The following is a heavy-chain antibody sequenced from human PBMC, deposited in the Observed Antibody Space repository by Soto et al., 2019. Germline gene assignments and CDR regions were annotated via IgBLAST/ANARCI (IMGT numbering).Heavy chain of an antibody. CDR3: ARGMAVAGHYFDS. J-gene: IGHJ4*02. CDR2: INHSGST. Sequence: QVQLQQWGAGLLKPSETLSLTCAVYGGSFSGYYWSWIRQPPGKGLEWIGEINHSGSTNYNPSLKSRVTISVDTSKHQFSLKLRSVTAADTAVYFCARGMAVAGHYFDSWGRGTLVTVSS. CDR1: GGSFSGYY. D-gene: IGHD6-19*01. V-gene: IGHV4-34*01.